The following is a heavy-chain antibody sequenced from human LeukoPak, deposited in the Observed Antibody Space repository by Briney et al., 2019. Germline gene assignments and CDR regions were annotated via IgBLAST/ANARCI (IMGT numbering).Heavy chain of an antibody. D-gene: IGHD3-22*01. CDR2: IKSKTDGGTT. CDR1: GFTFSDYY. CDR3: TTDQNYYDSSGYYYFDY. V-gene: IGHV3-15*01. J-gene: IGHJ4*02. Sequence: GGSLRLSCAASGFTFSDYYMSWVRQAPGKGLEWVGRIKSKTDGGTTDYAAPVKGRFTISRDDSKNTLYLQMNSLKTEDTAVYYCTTDQNYYDSSGYYYFDYWGQGTLVTVSS.